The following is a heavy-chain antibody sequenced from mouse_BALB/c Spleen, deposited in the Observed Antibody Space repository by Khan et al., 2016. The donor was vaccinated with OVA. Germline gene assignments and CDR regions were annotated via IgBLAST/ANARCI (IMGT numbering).Heavy chain of an antibody. D-gene: IGHD2-14*01. V-gene: IGHV1-4*01. J-gene: IGHJ3*01. Sequence: QVQLKQSGAELARPGASVKMSCKASGYTFTTYTMHWVKQRPGQGLEWIGYINPCTGYTNYNQKFKDKFTLTADTSSSTAYMQLSSLTSDYSAVYYCAREGAYYGSDGCFSYWGQGTLVTVSA. CDR1: GYTFTTYT. CDR3: AREGAYYGSDGCFSY. CDR2: INPCTGYT.